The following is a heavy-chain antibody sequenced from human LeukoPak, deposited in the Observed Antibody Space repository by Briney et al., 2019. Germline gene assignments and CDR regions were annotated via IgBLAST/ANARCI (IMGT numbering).Heavy chain of an antibody. CDR1: GYSISSGYY. CDR3: ARHPIAYCGGDCHSVAFDI. Sequence: SETLSLTCTVSGYSISSGYYWGWIRQPPGKGLEWIGSIYHSGSTYYNPSLKSRVTISVDTSKNQFSLKLSSVTAADTAVYYCARHPIAYCGGDCHSVAFDIWGQGTMVTVSS. CDR2: IYHSGST. J-gene: IGHJ3*02. V-gene: IGHV4-38-2*02. D-gene: IGHD2-21*02.